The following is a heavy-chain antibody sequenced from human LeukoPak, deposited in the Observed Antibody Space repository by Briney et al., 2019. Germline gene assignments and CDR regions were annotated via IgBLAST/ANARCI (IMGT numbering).Heavy chain of an antibody. CDR2: IYTSGST. V-gene: IGHV4-4*07. J-gene: IGHJ4*02. Sequence: SETLSLTCTVSGGSISSYYWSWIRQPPGKGLEWIGGIYTSGSTNDNPSLKSRVTMSVDTSKKQFSLKLSSVTAADTAVYYCARDEAKGIAAAGTKFDYWGQGTLVTVSS. D-gene: IGHD6-13*01. CDR1: GGSISSYY. CDR3: ARDEAKGIAAAGTKFDY.